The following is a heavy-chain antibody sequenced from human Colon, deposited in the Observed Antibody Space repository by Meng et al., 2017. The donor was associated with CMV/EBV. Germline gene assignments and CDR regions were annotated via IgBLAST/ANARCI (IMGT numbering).Heavy chain of an antibody. Sequence: GESLKISCAASGFTFNRNSMSWVRQAPGKGLEWVSGINGVGDITYYADSVKGRFTISIDNSKNTLYLRMIDLRAEDTAMYYCAKDRAYCGSFSCSPNYFAGWGQGNLVTVSS. D-gene: IGHD2-21*01. CDR3: AKDRAYCGSFSCSPNYFAG. CDR1: GFTFNRNS. V-gene: IGHV3-23*01. CDR2: INGVGDIT. J-gene: IGHJ4*02.